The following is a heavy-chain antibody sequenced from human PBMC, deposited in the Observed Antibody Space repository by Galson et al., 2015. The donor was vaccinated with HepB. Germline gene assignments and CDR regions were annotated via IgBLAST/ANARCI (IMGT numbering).Heavy chain of an antibody. CDR1: GGSISSYY. CDR2: IYYSGST. V-gene: IGHV4-59*01. Sequence: ETLSLTCTVSGGSISSYYWSWIRQPPGKGLEWIGYIYYSGSTNYNPSLKSRVTISVDTSKNQFSLKLSSVTAADTAVYYCARGVDTVDYWGQGTLVTVSS. D-gene: IGHD5-18*01. J-gene: IGHJ4*02. CDR3: ARGVDTVDY.